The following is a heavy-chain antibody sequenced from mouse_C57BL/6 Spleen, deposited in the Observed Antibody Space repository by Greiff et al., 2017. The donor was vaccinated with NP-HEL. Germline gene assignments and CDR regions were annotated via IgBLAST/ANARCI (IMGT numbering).Heavy chain of an antibody. D-gene: IGHD1-1*01. CDR2: IDPEDGDT. V-gene: IGHV14-1*01. J-gene: IGHJ2*01. Sequence: EVQLQQSGAELVRPGASVKLSCTASGFNIKDYYMHWVKQRPEQGLEWIGRIDPEDGDTEYAPKFQGKATMTADTSSNTAYLQLSSLTSEDTAVYYCTEVAYGSSPSYFDYWGQGTTLTVSS. CDR3: TEVAYGSSPSYFDY. CDR1: GFNIKDYY.